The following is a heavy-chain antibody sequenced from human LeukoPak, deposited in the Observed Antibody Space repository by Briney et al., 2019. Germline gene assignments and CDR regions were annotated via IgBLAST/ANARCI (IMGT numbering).Heavy chain of an antibody. D-gene: IGHD6-13*01. Sequence: GGSLRLSCAASGFTFSSYAMHWVRQAPGKGLEWVAVISYDGSNKYYADSVKGRFTISRDNSKNTLYLQMNSLRAEDTAVYYCASCIAAAGGFDYWGQGTLVTVSS. CDR2: ISYDGSNK. CDR1: GFTFSSYA. V-gene: IGHV3-30-3*01. CDR3: ASCIAAAGGFDY. J-gene: IGHJ4*02.